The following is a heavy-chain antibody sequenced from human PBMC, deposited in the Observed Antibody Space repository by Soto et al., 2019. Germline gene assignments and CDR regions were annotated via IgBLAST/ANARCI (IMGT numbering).Heavy chain of an antibody. CDR2: IYYSGST. CDR1: RGSISSSSYF. V-gene: IGHV4-39*01. CDR3: ARHPSDFWFDP. D-gene: IGHD2-21*02. J-gene: IGHJ5*02. Sequence: TSETLSLTCSVSRGSISSSSYFWGWIRQPPGKGLEWIGSIYYSGSTYYNPSLKSRVTVSVDTSKNQFSLKLSSVTAADTAVYYCARHPSDFWFDPWGQGTLVTVSS.